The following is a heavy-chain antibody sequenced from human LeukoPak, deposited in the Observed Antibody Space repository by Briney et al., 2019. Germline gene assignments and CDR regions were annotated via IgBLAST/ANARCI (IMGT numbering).Heavy chain of an antibody. CDR1: GGSISSSSYY. CDR2: IRYSGST. CDR3: ADYDFWSGFYYMDV. V-gene: IGHV4-39*01. Sequence: PSETLSLTCTVSGGSISSSSYYWGWIRHAPGKGLECIGSIRYSGSTYYNPSLKSRVTISVDTSKNQFSLKLSAVTAADTAVYYCADYDFWSGFYYMDVWGKGTTVTVSS. J-gene: IGHJ6*03. D-gene: IGHD3-3*01.